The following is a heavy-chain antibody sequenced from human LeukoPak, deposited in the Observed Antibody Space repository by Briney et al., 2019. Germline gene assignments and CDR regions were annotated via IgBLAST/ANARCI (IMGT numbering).Heavy chain of an antibody. V-gene: IGHV3-53*01. Sequence: GGALRLSCAASGLIVSSNYMSWVGQAAGKGVEWVAVIYNGGSTYYADSVKGRFTISRDNSKNTLYLQMNSPRAEDTAVYSCARYTHSSGFDYCGQGTLVTVSS. CDR2: IYNGGST. CDR1: GLIVSSNY. D-gene: IGHD6-19*01. J-gene: IGHJ4*02. CDR3: ARYTHSSGFDY.